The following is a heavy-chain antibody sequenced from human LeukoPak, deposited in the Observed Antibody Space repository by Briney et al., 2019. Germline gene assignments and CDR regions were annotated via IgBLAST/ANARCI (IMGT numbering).Heavy chain of an antibody. CDR2: INSDGSST. CDR3: ARDFHDILTGSAGAFDI. J-gene: IGHJ3*02. CDR1: GFTFSSYS. V-gene: IGHV3-74*01. Sequence: GGSLRLSCAASGFTFSSYSMNWVRQAPGKGLEWVSRINSDGSSTSYADSVKGRFTISRDNAKNTLYLQMNSLRAEDTAVYYCARDFHDILTGSAGAFDIWGQGTMVTVSS. D-gene: IGHD3-9*01.